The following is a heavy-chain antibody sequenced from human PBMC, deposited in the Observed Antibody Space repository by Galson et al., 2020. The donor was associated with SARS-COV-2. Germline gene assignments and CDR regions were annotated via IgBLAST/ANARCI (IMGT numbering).Heavy chain of an antibody. J-gene: IGHJ5*02. V-gene: IGHV1-8*01. CDR3: ARVWERGFSYGNWFDP. Sequence: ASVQVSCKASGYTFTNYDINWVRQATGAGLEWMGWMNPKSGNTGYVQKFQGRVTMTGDTSTSTAYMELSSLRSEDTGVYYCARVWERGFSYGNWFDPWGQGTLVTVSS. CDR2: MNPKSGNT. D-gene: IGHD5-18*01. CDR1: GYTFTNYD.